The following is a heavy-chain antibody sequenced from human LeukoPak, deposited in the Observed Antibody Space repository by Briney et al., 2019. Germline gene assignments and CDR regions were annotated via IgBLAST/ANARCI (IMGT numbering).Heavy chain of an antibody. CDR1: GFTVSSNY. CDR2: IYSGGST. CDR3: ATCALYYGSGSYVY. Sequence: GGSLRLSCAASGFTVSSNYVSWVRQAPGKGLEWVSVIYSGGSTYYADSVKGRFTISRDNSKNTLYLQMNSLRAEDTAVYYCATCALYYGSGSYVYWGQGTLVTVSS. D-gene: IGHD3-10*01. J-gene: IGHJ4*02. V-gene: IGHV3-66*01.